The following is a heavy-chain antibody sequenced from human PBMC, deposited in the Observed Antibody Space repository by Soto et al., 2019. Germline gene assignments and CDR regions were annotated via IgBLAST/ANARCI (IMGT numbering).Heavy chain of an antibody. CDR2: IYNSGST. CDR3: ASDGDFDALDV. J-gene: IGHJ3*01. V-gene: IGHV3-66*01. Sequence: EVQLVESGGGLVQPGGSLKLSCAASGLIVSRNYMSWVRRAPGEGLEWVSVIYNSGSTQYADSVKGRFTISRDNFKNTVYLQMNSLRAEDTALYYCASDGDFDALDVWGQGTVVSVSS. CDR1: GLIVSRNY. D-gene: IGHD4-17*01.